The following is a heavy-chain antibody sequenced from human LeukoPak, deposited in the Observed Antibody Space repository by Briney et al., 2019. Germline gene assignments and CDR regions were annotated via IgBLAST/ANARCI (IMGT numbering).Heavy chain of an antibody. CDR1: GGSFSGYD. Sequence: SETLSLTCTVYGGSFSGYDWAWLRQPPEKGLEWIGEINRSGGTNFNPSLKSRVTISMDTSKNQFSLRLSSVTAADTAVYYCARTWSSWGQGTLVTVSS. D-gene: IGHD2-8*01. J-gene: IGHJ5*02. CDR3: ARTWSS. CDR2: INRSGGT. V-gene: IGHV4-34*01.